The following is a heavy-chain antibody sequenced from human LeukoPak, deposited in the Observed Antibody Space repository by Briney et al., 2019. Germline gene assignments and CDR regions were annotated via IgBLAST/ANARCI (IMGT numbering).Heavy chain of an antibody. J-gene: IGHJ4*02. V-gene: IGHV3-53*05. Sequence: GGSLRLSCAASGFTVSSNYMSWVRQAPGKGLEWVSVIYSGGSTYYADSVKGRFTISRDNSKNTLYLQMNSLRAEDTAVYYCASPVGATTVFDYWGQGTLVTVSS. D-gene: IGHD1-26*01. CDR2: IYSGGST. CDR3: ASPVGATTVFDY. CDR1: GFTVSSNY.